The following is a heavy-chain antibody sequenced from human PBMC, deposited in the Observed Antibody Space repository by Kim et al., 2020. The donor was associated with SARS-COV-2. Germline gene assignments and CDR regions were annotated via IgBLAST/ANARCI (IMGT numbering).Heavy chain of an antibody. D-gene: IGHD2-15*01. CDR3: AREATRVAVSVAPSDDWY. Sequence: SVKVSCKASGGTFNSHTVNWVRQAPGQGLEWMGNIIPILGVTKFAQNFQGRVTITADKSTSTAYMELRSLRSEDTATYYCAREATRVAVSVAPSDDWY. V-gene: IGHV1-69*04. CDR2: IIPILGVT. CDR1: GGTFNSHT. J-gene: IGHJ2*01.